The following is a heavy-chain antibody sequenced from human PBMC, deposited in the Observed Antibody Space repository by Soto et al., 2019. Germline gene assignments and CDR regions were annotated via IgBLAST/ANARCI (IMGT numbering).Heavy chain of an antibody. J-gene: IGHJ4*02. Sequence: QVQLVQSGAEVKKPGSSVKVSCKASGDTFSFYTLNWVRQAPGQGFEWVGRVNPILAMSSSAHKFQGRVPLFADKXTGTAYTELRTRRSADTAVDYWATSDGSGSSPFDYWGQGTLVTASS. CDR1: GDTFSFYT. CDR3: ATSDGSGSSPFDY. CDR2: VNPILAMS. V-gene: IGHV1-69*02. D-gene: IGHD3-10*01.